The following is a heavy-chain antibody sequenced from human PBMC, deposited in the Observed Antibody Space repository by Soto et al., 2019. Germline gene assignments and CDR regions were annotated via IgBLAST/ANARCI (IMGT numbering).Heavy chain of an antibody. V-gene: IGHV4-34*01. Sequence: PSETLSLTCAVYGGSFSGYYWSWIRQPPGKGLEWIGEINHSGSTNYNPSLKSRVTISVDTSKNQFSLKLSSVTAADTAVYYCASSGELLPFDPWGQGTLVTVSS. D-gene: IGHD1-26*01. CDR1: GGSFSGYY. CDR3: ASSGELLPFDP. J-gene: IGHJ5*02. CDR2: INHSGST.